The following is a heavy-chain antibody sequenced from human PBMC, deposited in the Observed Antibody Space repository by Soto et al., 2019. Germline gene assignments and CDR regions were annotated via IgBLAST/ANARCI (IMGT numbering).Heavy chain of an antibody. CDR1: GFTFSSYV. J-gene: IGHJ6*02. CDR2: ITNDGRNK. CDR3: ARDQKDLYCGGGSCYFYYGMDV. D-gene: IGHD2-15*01. Sequence: QVQLVESGGGVVQPGRSLGLSCVASGFTFSSYVMHWVRQSPGKGLEWVAAITNDGRNKHYADSGKGRFTISRDNSRNTLLTQMDSLRAGDTAVYYCARDQKDLYCGGGSCYFYYGMDVWGQGTTVTVSS. V-gene: IGHV3-30*04.